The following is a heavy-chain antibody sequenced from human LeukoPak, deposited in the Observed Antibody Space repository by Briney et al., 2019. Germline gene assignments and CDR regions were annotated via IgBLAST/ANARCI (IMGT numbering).Heavy chain of an antibody. D-gene: IGHD4-23*01. CDR2: FSYSGST. Sequence: PSETLSLTCTVSGGSISSYDWSWIRQSPGKGLEWIGYFSYSGSTNYNPSLRSRVTISVDTSKNQFSLKLSSVTAADTAVYYCARGFGYGGNSDHWGQGTLVTVSS. J-gene: IGHJ4*02. CDR1: GGSISSYD. CDR3: ARGFGYGGNSDH. V-gene: IGHV4-59*01.